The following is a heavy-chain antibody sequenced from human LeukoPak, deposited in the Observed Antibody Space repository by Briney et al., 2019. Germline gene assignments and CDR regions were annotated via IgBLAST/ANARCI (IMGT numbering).Heavy chain of an antibody. Sequence: GESLKISCQGSAYSFISYWIVWVRHMPGDGLEWMGVIYPGDSDTRYSPSFQGQVTISADKSISTAYLQWSSLKASDSAMYYCAREKYVGRLTDYWGQGTLVTVSS. CDR2: IYPGDSDT. CDR3: AREKYVGRLTDY. J-gene: IGHJ4*02. CDR1: AYSFISYW. D-gene: IGHD2-15*01. V-gene: IGHV5-51*01.